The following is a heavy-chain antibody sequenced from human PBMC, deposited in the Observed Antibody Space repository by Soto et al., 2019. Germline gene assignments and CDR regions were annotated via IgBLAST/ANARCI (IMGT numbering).Heavy chain of an antibody. CDR3: AKGGGGSYLYFDY. J-gene: IGHJ4*02. CDR1: GFTFSSYG. V-gene: IGHV3-30*18. Sequence: QVQLVESGGGVVQPGRSLRLACAASGFTFSSYGMHWVRQAPGKGLEWVALMSYDGSKKYYADSVKGRFTISRDKSKNTVYLQVNSLRVKGTAVYYCAKGGGGSYLYFDYWGQGTLVTVSS. CDR2: MSYDGSKK. D-gene: IGHD1-26*01.